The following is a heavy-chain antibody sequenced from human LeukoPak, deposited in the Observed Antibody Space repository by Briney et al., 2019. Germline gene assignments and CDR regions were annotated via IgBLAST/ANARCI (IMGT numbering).Heavy chain of an antibody. CDR3: ARGGNKIDY. CDR1: GGSISSGGYY. CDR2: IYYSGST. D-gene: IGHD3-16*01. Sequence: PSETLSLTCTVSGGSISSGGYYWSWIRQHPGKGLKWFGYIYYSGSTYYNPSLKSRFTISVDTSKNQFSLKLSSVTAADTAVYYCARGGNKIDYWGQGTLVTVSS. V-gene: IGHV4-31*03. J-gene: IGHJ4*02.